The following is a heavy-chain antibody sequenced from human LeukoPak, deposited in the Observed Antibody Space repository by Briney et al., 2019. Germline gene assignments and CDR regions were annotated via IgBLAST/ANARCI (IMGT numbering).Heavy chain of an antibody. J-gene: IGHJ5*01. D-gene: IGHD1/OR15-1a*01. CDR2: IRKKANSYTT. Sequence: GGSLRLSCVASGFTFSDHYKDWVRQAPGKGLEWVGRIRKKANSYTTDYAASVKGRFTISRDDSNNSVHLQMNSLKTEDTAVYFCARVLEGNMLWFDFLGQGTLVMVSS. CDR1: GFTFSDHY. V-gene: IGHV3-72*01. CDR3: ARVLEGNMLWFDF.